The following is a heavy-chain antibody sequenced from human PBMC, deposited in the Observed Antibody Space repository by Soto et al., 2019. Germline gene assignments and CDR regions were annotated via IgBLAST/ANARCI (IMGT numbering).Heavy chain of an antibody. V-gene: IGHV3-11*01. CDR2: ISSSGGTI. CDR1: GFTFSDYY. CDR3: ARADLYDSSGYLDY. Sequence: PGGSLRLSCAASGFTFSDYYMSWIRQAPGKGLEWVSYISSSGGTIYYADSVKGRFTISRDNAKNSLYLQMNSLRAEDTAVYYCARADLYDSSGYLDYWGQGTLVTVSS. J-gene: IGHJ4*02. D-gene: IGHD3-22*01.